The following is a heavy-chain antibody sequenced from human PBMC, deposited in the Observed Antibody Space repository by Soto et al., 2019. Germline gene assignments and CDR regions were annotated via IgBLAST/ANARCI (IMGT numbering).Heavy chain of an antibody. V-gene: IGHV3-7*03. CDR2: IENDGSEK. CDR3: VRVGRYDSSGYYYGFDY. J-gene: IGHJ4*02. CDR1: GFTLSGYW. Sequence: GGSLRLSCATSGFTLSGYWMSWVRQAPGKGLEWVANIENDGSEKYYVDSVKGRFTISRDNAKKSLYLQMNSLRAEDTAVYYCVRVGRYDSSGYYYGFDYWGQGALVTVSS. D-gene: IGHD3-22*01.